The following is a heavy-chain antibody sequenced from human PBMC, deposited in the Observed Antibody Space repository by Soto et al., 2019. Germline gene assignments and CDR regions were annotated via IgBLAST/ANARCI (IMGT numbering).Heavy chain of an antibody. Sequence: QVQLVQSGAEVKKTGSSVKVSCKASGGTFSSYAISWVRQAPGQGREWMGGIIPIFGRANYAQKFQGRVTIAADNSNSTDYMELSRLRSEDPAVYYCARSAIVLRFLEWLSLYYCGMDVWGQGTTVTVSS. CDR3: ARSAIVLRFLEWLSLYYCGMDV. J-gene: IGHJ6*02. CDR1: GGTFSSYA. D-gene: IGHD3-3*01. CDR2: IIPIFGRA. V-gene: IGHV1-69*06.